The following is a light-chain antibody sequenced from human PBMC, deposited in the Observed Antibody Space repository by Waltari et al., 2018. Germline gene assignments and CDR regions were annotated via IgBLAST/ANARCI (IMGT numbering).Light chain of an antibody. Sequence: DIVMTQSPASLTVSLGERATVNCKSIQSVLSTSNNKNFLAWYQQKPGQPPKLLIYWASTRGSGVPDRFSGSGSGTDFTLTISSLQAEDVAVYYCQQYYITPPTFGQGTKVEIK. J-gene: IGKJ1*01. CDR1: QSVLSTSNNKNF. V-gene: IGKV4-1*01. CDR3: QQYYITPPT. CDR2: WAS.